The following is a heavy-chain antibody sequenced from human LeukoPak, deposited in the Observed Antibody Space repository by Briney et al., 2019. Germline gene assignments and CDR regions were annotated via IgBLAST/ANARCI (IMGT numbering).Heavy chain of an antibody. CDR1: GGSISSGGYY. CDR3: AGAVYDYIWGSYRFDY. Sequence: SETLSLTCTVSGGSISSGGYYWSWIRQHPGKGLEWIGFIYYSGSTYYNPSLKSRVTFSVDTSKNQFSLKLSSVNAADTAVYYCAGAVYDYIWGSYRFDYWGQGTLVTVFS. V-gene: IGHV4-31*03. D-gene: IGHD3-16*02. J-gene: IGHJ4*02. CDR2: IYYSGST.